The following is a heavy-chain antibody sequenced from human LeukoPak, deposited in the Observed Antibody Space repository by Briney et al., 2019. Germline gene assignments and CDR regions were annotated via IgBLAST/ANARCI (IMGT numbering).Heavy chain of an antibody. J-gene: IGHJ6*04. CDR1: GGSFSGYY. V-gene: IGHV4-34*01. CDR3: ARDLCLTGRPCGMDV. D-gene: IGHD3-9*01. CDR2: INHSGST. Sequence: SETLSLTCAVHGGSFSGYYWSWIRQPPGKGLEWIGEINHSGSTNYNPSLKSRVTISVDTSKNQFSLKLSSVTAADTAVYYCARDLCLTGRPCGMDVWGEGTTVTVSS.